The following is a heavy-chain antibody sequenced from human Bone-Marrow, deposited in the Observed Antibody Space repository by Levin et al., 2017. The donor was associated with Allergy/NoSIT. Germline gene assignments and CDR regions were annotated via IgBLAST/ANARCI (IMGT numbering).Heavy chain of an antibody. CDR3: ARGLLAYCGGDCLTDAFDI. J-gene: IGHJ3*02. D-gene: IGHD2-21*02. Sequence: ASVKVSCKASGYTFTGYYMHWVRQAPGQGLEWMGWINPNSGGTNYAQKFQGRVTMTRDTSISTAYMELSRLRSDDTAVYYCARGLLAYCGGDCLTDAFDIWGQGTMVTVSS. CDR1: GYTFTGYY. CDR2: INPNSGGT. V-gene: IGHV1-2*02.